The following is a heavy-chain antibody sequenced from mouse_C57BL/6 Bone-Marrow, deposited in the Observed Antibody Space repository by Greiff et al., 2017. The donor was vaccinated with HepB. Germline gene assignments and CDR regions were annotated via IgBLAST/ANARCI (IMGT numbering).Heavy chain of an antibody. D-gene: IGHD1-1*01. J-gene: IGHJ2*01. Sequence: QVQLQQSGAELVRPGTSVKVSCKASGYAFTNYLIEWVKQRPGQGLEWIGVINPGSGGTNYNEKFKGKATLTAYKSSSTAYMQLSSLTSEDSAVYFCARSATVVATPFDYWGQGTTLTVSS. V-gene: IGHV1-54*01. CDR3: ARSATVVATPFDY. CDR1: GYAFTNYL. CDR2: INPGSGGT.